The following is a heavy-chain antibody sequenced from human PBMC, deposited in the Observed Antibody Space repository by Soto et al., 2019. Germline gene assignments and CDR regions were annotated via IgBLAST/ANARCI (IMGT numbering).Heavy chain of an antibody. CDR3: ARVCGGDCGNAFDV. CDR1: GFTFSAYG. V-gene: IGHV3-33*05. D-gene: IGHD2-21*02. J-gene: IGHJ3*01. CDR2: ISFDSRDK. Sequence: QVQLVESGGGVVQPGRSLRLSCAASGFTFSAYGIHWVRQAPGKGLEWVATISFDSRDKLYVDSMNGRLTISRENSRNTVYLKMDSLRAEDTAVYPCARVCGGDCGNAFDVWGQGKVVAVSP.